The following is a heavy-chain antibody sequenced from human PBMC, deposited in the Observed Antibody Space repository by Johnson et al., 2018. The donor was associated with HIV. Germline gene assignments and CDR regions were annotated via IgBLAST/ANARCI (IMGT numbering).Heavy chain of an antibody. V-gene: IGHV3-7*01. CDR2: IKQDGSEK. Sequence: EVQLVESGGGVVQPGRSLRLSCAASGFTFSSYWMSWVRQAPGKGLEWVANIKQDGSEKYYVDSVKGRFTISRDNAKNSLYLQMNSLRAEDTAVYYCARISGWYSPAFDIWGQGTMVTVSS. J-gene: IGHJ3*02. D-gene: IGHD6-19*01. CDR3: ARISGWYSPAFDI. CDR1: GFTFSSYW.